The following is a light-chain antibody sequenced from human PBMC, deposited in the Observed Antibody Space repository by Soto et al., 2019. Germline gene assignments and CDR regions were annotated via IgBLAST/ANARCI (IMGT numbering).Light chain of an antibody. CDR2: DAS. CDR1: QGIANY. CDR3: QQYENLPT. J-gene: IGKJ5*01. V-gene: IGKV1-33*01. Sequence: DIQMTQSPSSLSASVGDRVTITCRASQGIANYVAWYQQNPGKVPKLLIYDASNLEAGVPSRFRGSGSGTDFTFTISRLQPEDIATYYCQQYENLPTFGQGTRLEIK.